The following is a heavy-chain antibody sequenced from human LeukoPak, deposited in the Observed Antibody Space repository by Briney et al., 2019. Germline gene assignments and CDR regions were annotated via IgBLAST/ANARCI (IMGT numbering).Heavy chain of an antibody. CDR1: GYSSTSYW. CDR2: IYPGDSDT. Sequence: GESLKISCKGSGYSSTSYWIGWVRQMPGKGLEWMGIIYPGDSDTRYSPSFQGQVTISADKSISTAYLQWSSLKASDTAMYYCARHPPFDYGDYQYNAFDIWGQGTMVTVSS. V-gene: IGHV5-51*01. J-gene: IGHJ3*02. CDR3: ARHPPFDYGDYQYNAFDI. D-gene: IGHD4-17*01.